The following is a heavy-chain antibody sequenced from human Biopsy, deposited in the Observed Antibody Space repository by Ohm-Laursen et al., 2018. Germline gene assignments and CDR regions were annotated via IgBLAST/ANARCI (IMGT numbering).Heavy chain of an antibody. Sequence: GSLRLSCAASGFTFSSYSMNWVRQAPGKGLEWVSSISTSSTYIYYADSVKGRFSISRDDALNSLYLQMNSLRAEDTAVYYCAKEVFSAVGTSGFDPWGQGTLVTVSS. CDR3: AKEVFSAVGTSGFDP. D-gene: IGHD1/OR15-1a*01. V-gene: IGHV3-21*04. CDR1: GFTFSSYS. J-gene: IGHJ5*02. CDR2: ISTSSTYI.